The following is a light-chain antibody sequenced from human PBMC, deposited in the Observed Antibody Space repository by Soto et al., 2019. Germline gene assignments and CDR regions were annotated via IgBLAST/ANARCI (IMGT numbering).Light chain of an antibody. CDR2: LNSDGSH. V-gene: IGLV4-69*01. CDR1: SGHSSYA. J-gene: IGLJ2*01. Sequence: QLVLTQSPSASASLGASVKLTCTLSSGHSSYAIAWHQQQPEKGPRYLMKLNSDGSHSKGDGIPDRFSGSSSGAERYLTIARLQSEGEADYYCQTWGSGNVVFGGGTKLTVL. CDR3: QTWGSGNVV.